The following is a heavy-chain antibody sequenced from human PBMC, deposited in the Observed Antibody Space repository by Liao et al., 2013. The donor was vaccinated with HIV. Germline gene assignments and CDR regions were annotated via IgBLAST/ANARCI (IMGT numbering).Heavy chain of an antibody. V-gene: IGHV4-59*08. CDR3: ARPAFYGAQAFDI. CDR1: GGSISSFY. D-gene: IGHD4-17*01. CDR2: IYYSGTT. J-gene: IGHJ3*02. Sequence: QIHLRESRPGLVKPSETLSLTCTVSGGSISSFYWSWVRQPPGKGLEWIGYIYYSGTTYYNPSLNSRVTISVDTSKNQFSLKLSSVTAADTAVYYCARPAFYGAQAFDIWAQGTMVTVSS.